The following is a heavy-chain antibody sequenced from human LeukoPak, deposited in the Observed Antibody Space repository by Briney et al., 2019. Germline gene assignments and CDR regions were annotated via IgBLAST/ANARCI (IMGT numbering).Heavy chain of an antibody. CDR1: GFAVNTYD. V-gene: IGHV3-48*01. Sequence: PGGSLRLSCAASGFAVNTYDMHWVRQAPGEGPQWIAYFGISGTIYYADSVRGRFTISRDSAENSLYLQMNGLSVDDTAIYYCAGYGVYPYWGQGTPVTVSS. J-gene: IGHJ4*02. CDR3: AGYGVYPY. D-gene: IGHD5/OR15-5a*01. CDR2: FGISGTI.